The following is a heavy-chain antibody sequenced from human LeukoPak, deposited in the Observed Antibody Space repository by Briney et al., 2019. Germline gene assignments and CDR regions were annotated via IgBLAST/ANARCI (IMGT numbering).Heavy chain of an antibody. Sequence: GGSLRLSCAASGFTVSSNYMSWVRQAPGKGLEWVSVIYSGCSTYYADSVKGRFTISRDNSKNALYLQVNSLRAEDTAVYYCARLDRGYSYGSLYYFDYWGQGTLVTVSS. CDR1: GFTVSSNY. D-gene: IGHD5-18*01. CDR3: ARLDRGYSYGSLYYFDY. CDR2: IYSGCST. V-gene: IGHV3-66*02. J-gene: IGHJ4*02.